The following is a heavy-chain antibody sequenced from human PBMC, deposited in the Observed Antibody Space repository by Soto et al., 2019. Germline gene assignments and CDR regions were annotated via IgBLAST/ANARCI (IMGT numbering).Heavy chain of an antibody. J-gene: IGHJ4*02. Sequence: QVQLQESGPGLVKPSQTLSLTCTVSGGSISSGGYYCSWIRQHPGKGLEWIGYIYYSGSTYYNPSLKSRVTISVDTSKNQFSLKLSSVTAAYTAVYYCASIVSSAHGEFSDWGQGTLVTVSS. D-gene: IGHD3-10*01. V-gene: IGHV4-31*03. CDR2: IYYSGST. CDR3: ASIVSSAHGEFSD. CDR1: GGSISSGGYY.